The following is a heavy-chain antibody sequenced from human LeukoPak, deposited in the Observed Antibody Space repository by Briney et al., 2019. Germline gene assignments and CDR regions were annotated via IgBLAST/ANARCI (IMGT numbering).Heavy chain of an antibody. CDR3: ASHYSSGSYRYTGSFDS. CDR1: GGSFSDYY. V-gene: IGHV4-34*01. Sequence: SETLPLTCAVYGGSFSDYYWSWIRQPPGKGLEWIGEINHSGTTNYSPSLKSRVSISVDTSKNQFSLKLNSVTAADAAMYYCASHYSSGSYRYTGSFDSWGQGMLVNVSS. J-gene: IGHJ4*02. CDR2: INHSGTT. D-gene: IGHD3-16*02.